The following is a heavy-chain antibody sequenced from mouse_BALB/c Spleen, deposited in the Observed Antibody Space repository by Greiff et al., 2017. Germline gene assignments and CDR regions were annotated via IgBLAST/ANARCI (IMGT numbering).Heavy chain of an antibody. J-gene: IGHJ4*01. CDR3: AREGGWLRDYAMDY. D-gene: IGHD2-3*01. V-gene: IGHV4-1*02. CDR2: INPDSSTI. CDR1: GFDFSRYW. Sequence: EVKLQESGGGLVQPGGSLKLSCAASGFDFSRYWMSWVRQAPGKGLEWIGEINPDSSTINYTPSLKDKFIISRDNAKNTLYLQMSKVRSEDTALYYCAREGGWLRDYAMDYWGQGTSVTVSS.